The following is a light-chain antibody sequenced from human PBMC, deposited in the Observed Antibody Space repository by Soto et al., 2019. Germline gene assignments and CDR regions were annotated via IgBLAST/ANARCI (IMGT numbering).Light chain of an antibody. CDR2: AAS. CDR3: QQNYISSPS. Sequence: IQMTQSPAPLSASVGDGVTITCRASQETRTGLDWFQQKPGKAPKLLIYAASNLKIGVPSTFSGSGSGTDFNLTNRSLQPYDFATYYRQQNYISSPSFGHGTKVEIK. CDR1: QETRTG. J-gene: IGKJ2*01. V-gene: IGKV1-5*01.